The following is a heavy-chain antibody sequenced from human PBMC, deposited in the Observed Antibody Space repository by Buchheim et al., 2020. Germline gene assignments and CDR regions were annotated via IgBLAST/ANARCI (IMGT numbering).Heavy chain of an antibody. CDR3: AKVGSLVRGIIINYFDY. V-gene: IGHV3-23*01. Sequence: EVQLLESGGSLVQPGGSLRLSCAASGFTFSTYALSWVRQTPGKGLEWVSIISGSAVNTYYADSVKGRFTISRDNSNNTLHLQMNSLRAEDTAIYYCAKVGSLVRGIIINYFDYWGQGTL. J-gene: IGHJ4*02. CDR2: ISGSAVNT. CDR1: GFTFSTYA. D-gene: IGHD3-10*01.